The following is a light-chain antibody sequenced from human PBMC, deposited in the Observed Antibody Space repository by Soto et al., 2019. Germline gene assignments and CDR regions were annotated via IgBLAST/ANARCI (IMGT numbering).Light chain of an antibody. CDR2: DAS. CDR3: QQYNGH. CDR1: QNIRHW. V-gene: IGKV1-5*01. Sequence: DMQMTQSPSTLSASVGDRVTITCRASQNIRHWLVWYQQKAGKAPKLLIYDASSLTGGVPSRFSGSGFGTEFTLTISSLQPDDFATYYCQQYNGHFGQGTKLEIK. J-gene: IGKJ2*01.